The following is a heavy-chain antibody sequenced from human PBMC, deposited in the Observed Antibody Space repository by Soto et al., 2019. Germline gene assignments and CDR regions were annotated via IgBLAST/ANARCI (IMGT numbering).Heavy chain of an antibody. D-gene: IGHD3-10*01. Sequence: EVQLVESGGGLVQPGGSLRLSCAASGFTFNTYWMHWVRQAPGKGLVWVSRANSDGSSTTYADSVKGRFTISRDNARNTLYLQMNSLRAEDTAVYSCTRVVRFGSAEYSYSYGMDVWGQGTTVTVSS. CDR3: TRVVRFGSAEYSYSYGMDV. CDR1: GFTFNTYW. CDR2: ANSDGSST. V-gene: IGHV3-74*03. J-gene: IGHJ6*02.